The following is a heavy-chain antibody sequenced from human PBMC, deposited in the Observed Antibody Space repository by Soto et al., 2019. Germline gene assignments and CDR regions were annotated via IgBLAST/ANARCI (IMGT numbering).Heavy chain of an antibody. Sequence: GGSLRLSCAASGFTFSSYSMNWVRQAPGKGLEWVSYISSSSSTIYYADSVKGRFTISRDNAKNSLYLQMNSLRAEDTAVYYCARAYLRFLEWLDAFDIWGQGTMVTVSS. J-gene: IGHJ3*02. D-gene: IGHD3-3*01. CDR3: ARAYLRFLEWLDAFDI. CDR2: ISSSSSTI. CDR1: GFTFSSYS. V-gene: IGHV3-48*01.